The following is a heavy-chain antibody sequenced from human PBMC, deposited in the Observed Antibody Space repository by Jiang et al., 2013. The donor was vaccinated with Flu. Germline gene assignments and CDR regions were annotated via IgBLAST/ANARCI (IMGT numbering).Heavy chain of an antibody. CDR3: ARDPDFPYYYDSSGYGFDY. D-gene: IGHD3-22*01. V-gene: IGHV6-1*01. J-gene: IGHJ4*02. CDR2: TYYRSKWYN. Sequence: SQTLSLTCAISGDSVSSNSAAWNWIRQSPSRGLEWLGRTYYRSKWYNDYAVSVKSRITINPDTSKNQFSLQLNSVTPEDTAVYYCARDPDFPYYYDSSGYGFDYWGQGTLVTVSS. CDR1: GDSVSSNSAA.